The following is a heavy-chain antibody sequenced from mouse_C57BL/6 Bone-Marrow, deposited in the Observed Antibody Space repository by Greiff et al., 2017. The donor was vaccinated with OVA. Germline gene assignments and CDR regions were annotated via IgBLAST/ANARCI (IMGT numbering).Heavy chain of an antibody. CDR2: IHPNSGST. CDR1: GYTFTSYW. V-gene: IGHV1-64*01. J-gene: IGHJ4*01. D-gene: IGHD1-1*01. CDR3: ASPYCYGSRDALDY. Sequence: VQLQQPGAELVKPGASVKLSCKASGYTFTSYWMHWVKQRPGQGLEWIGMIHPNSGSTNYNEKFKSKATLTVDKSSSTAYMQLSSLRAENSAVYDGASPYCYGSRDALDYWGQGTSVTVSS.